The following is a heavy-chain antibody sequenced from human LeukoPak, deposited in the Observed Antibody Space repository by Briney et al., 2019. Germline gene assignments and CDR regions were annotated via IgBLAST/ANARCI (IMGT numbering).Heavy chain of an antibody. V-gene: IGHV5-10-1*01. J-gene: IGHJ6*02. CDR2: IDPSDSYT. CDR3: ARKGSSASSDYGMGV. CDR1: GYRFTSYW. D-gene: IGHD2-2*01. Sequence: GESLRISCKGSGYRFTSYWFSWVRQLPGKGREGMGRIDPSDSYTNYSPSFQGHVTISADKSISTAYLQWSSLKASDTAMYYCARKGSSASSDYGMGVWGQGTTGTGSS.